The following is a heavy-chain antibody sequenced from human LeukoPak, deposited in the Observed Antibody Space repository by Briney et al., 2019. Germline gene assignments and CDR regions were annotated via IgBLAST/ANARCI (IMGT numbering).Heavy chain of an antibody. Sequence: SVKVSCKASGGTFSSYAISWVRQAPGQGLEWMGRIIPILGIANYAQKFQGRVTITADKSTSTAYMELSSLRSEDTAVYYCARVTITGTTLNWFDPWGQGTLVTVSS. D-gene: IGHD1-7*01. CDR1: GGTFSSYA. CDR2: IIPILGIA. J-gene: IGHJ5*02. V-gene: IGHV1-69*04. CDR3: ARVTITGTTLNWFDP.